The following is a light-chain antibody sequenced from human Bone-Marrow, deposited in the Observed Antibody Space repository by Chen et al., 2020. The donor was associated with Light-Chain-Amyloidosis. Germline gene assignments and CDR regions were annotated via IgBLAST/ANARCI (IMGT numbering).Light chain of an antibody. CDR3: QVWDRSSDCPV. J-gene: IGLJ3*02. V-gene: IGLV3-21*02. CDR1: NIGSTS. CDR2: DDS. Sequence: SYLLTQPSSVSVAPGQTATIACGGNNIGSTSVHWYQQPPGQAPLLVVYDDSDRPSGIPERLSGSNSGNTATLTISRVEAGDEADYYCQVWDRSSDCPVFGGGTKLTVL.